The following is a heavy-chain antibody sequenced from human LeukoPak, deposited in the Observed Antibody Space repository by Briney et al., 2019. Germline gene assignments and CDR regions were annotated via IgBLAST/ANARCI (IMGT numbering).Heavy chain of an antibody. J-gene: IGHJ4*02. CDR1: GFTFSSYW. Sequence: GGSLRLSCAASGFTFSSYWMSWVRQAPGKGLEWVANIKQDGSEKYYVDSVKGRFTISRDNAKNSLYLQMNSPRAEDTAVYYCAREYSSSWYPKSDYWGQGTLVTVSS. V-gene: IGHV3-7*01. D-gene: IGHD6-13*01. CDR3: AREYSSSWYPKSDY. CDR2: IKQDGSEK.